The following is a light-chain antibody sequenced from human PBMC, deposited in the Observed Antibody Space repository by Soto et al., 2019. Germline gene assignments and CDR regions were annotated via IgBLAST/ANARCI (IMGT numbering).Light chain of an antibody. CDR1: QSVGSY. CDR2: AAS. V-gene: IGKV3-20*01. J-gene: IGKJ1*01. Sequence: EIVMTQSPATLSLSPGERATLSCRASQSVGSYLAWYQQRHGQAPRILIYAASHRATGIPDRFSGSESGTDFTLTISRLEPEDFAVYYCQQYSSSSWTFGQGTKVEIK. CDR3: QQYSSSSWT.